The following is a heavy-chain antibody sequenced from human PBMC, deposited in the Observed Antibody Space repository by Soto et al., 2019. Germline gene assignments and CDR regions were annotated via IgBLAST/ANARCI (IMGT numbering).Heavy chain of an antibody. CDR1: GFTFSSYA. CDR2: ISGSGGTA. J-gene: IGHJ4*02. CDR3: AKGRGENWNFDY. V-gene: IGHV3-23*01. Sequence: EVQLLESGRGSVQPGGSLRLSCAASGFTFSSYAMHCVRRPPGKGLEWVSSISGSGGTAYHADSVKGRFSISRDSLVNTLYLQVNSPTAADTAVYYCAKGRGENWNFDYWGQGTLVTVSP. D-gene: IGHD1-1*01.